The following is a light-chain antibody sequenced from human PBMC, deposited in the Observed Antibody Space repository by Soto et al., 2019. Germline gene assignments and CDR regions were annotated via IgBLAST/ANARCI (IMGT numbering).Light chain of an antibody. V-gene: IGLV2-8*01. CDR1: SSDVGGYNY. J-gene: IGLJ1*01. CDR2: EVS. CDR3: SSYAGSNNRYV. Sequence: QSALTQPPSASGSPGQSVTISCTGTSSDVGGYNYVSWYQQHPGKAPKLMIYEVSKRPSGVPDRFSGSKSGTTASLTVSGLQAEDDADYYCSSYAGSNNRYVFGTGTKLTVL.